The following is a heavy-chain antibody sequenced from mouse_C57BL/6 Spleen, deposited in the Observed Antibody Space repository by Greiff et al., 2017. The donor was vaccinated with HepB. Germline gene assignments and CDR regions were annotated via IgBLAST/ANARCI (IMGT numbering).Heavy chain of an antibody. D-gene: IGHD4-1*01. CDR3: ARDRLGRRAMDY. J-gene: IGHJ4*01. CDR1: GYSITSGYY. V-gene: IGHV3-6*01. Sequence: DVKLQDSGPGLVKPSQSLSLTCSVTGYSITSGYYWNWIRQFPGNKLEWMGYISYDGSNNYNPSLKNRIAITRDTSKNQFFLKLNSVTTEDTAAYYCARDRLGRRAMDYWGQGTSVTVSS. CDR2: ISYDGSN.